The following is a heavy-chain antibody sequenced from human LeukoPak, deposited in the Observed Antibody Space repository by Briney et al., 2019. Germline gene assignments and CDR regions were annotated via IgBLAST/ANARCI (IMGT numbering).Heavy chain of an antibody. CDR3: ATLAHDYVWGSPDY. Sequence: GGSLRLSCAASGFTFSDYYMSWIRQAPGKGLEWVSYISSSGSTIYYADSVKGRFTISRGNAKNTLYLQMNSLRAEDTAVYYCATLAHDYVWGSPDYWGQGTLVTVSS. J-gene: IGHJ4*02. CDR2: ISSSGSTI. D-gene: IGHD3-16*01. CDR1: GFTFSDYY. V-gene: IGHV3-11*01.